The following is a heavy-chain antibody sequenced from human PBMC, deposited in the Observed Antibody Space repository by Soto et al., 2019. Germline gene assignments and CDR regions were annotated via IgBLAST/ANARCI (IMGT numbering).Heavy chain of an antibody. J-gene: IGHJ4*02. CDR2: IYHSGST. CDR3: ARGPGACGGVSPFDY. Sequence: ASETLSLTCAVSGGSISSGGYSWSWIWQPPGKDLVWIGYIYHSGSTYYNPSLKSRVTISVDRSKNQFSLKLSSVTAADTAVYYCARGPGACGGVSPFDYWGQGTLVTVSS. D-gene: IGHD3-16*01. CDR1: GGSISSGGYS. V-gene: IGHV4-30-2*01.